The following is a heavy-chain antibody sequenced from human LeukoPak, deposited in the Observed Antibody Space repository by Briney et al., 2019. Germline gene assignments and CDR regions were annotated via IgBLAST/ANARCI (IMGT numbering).Heavy chain of an antibody. J-gene: IGHJ4*02. CDR2: VHLDGRT. Sequence: SETLSLTCGVSGGSVSSTNWWTWIRQPPGKGLEWIGEVHLDGRTNFNPSLKSRLTMSVDLSENHVSLKLTSVTAADTAVYYCAREGGFYRPLDYSGQGTLVIVSS. CDR3: AREGGFYRPLDY. D-gene: IGHD6-25*01. V-gene: IGHV4-4*02. CDR1: GGSVSSTNW.